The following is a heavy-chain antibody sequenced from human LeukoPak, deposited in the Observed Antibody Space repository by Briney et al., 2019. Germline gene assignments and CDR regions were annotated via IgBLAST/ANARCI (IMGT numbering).Heavy chain of an antibody. CDR3: ATSIAAAGWLEGAFDI. J-gene: IGHJ3*02. Sequence: SETLSLTCTVSGGSISSHYWSWLRQFAVKGLEWIVRIYNTGSTNYNPSLKSRVTISIDTSKNQFSLKVSSVTAADTDVYYCATSIAAAGWLEGAFDIWGQGTMVTVSS. D-gene: IGHD6-13*01. CDR2: IYNTGST. V-gene: IGHV4-4*07. CDR1: GGSISSHY.